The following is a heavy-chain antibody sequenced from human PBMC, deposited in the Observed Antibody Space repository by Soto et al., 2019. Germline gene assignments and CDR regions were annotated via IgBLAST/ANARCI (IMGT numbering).Heavy chain of an antibody. J-gene: IGHJ4*02. V-gene: IGHV3-7*05. Sequence: EVQLVESGGGLVQPGGSLRLSCAASGFTVSIYWMKWVRQTPVKGLEWVANINQDGSEKNYVDSVRGRFTISRDNAKNSLCLQMSSLRAEDTAIYYCARGPGGSNDGTFNYWGQGALVTVSS. CDR2: INQDGSEK. D-gene: IGHD2-15*01. CDR1: GFTVSIYW. CDR3: ARGPGGSNDGTFNY.